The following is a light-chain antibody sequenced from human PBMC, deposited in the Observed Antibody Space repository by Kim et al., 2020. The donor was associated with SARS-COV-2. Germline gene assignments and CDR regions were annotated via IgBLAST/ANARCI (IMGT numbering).Light chain of an antibody. V-gene: IGLV2-14*03. CDR3: SSYTSSSTLGVV. CDR1: SSDVGGYNY. CDR2: DVS. J-gene: IGLJ2*01. Sequence: SITISCTGTSSDVGGYNYVSWYQQHPGKAPKLMIYDVSNRPSGVSNRFSGSKSGYTASLTISGLQAEDEADYYCSSYTSSSTLGVVFGGGTQLNVL.